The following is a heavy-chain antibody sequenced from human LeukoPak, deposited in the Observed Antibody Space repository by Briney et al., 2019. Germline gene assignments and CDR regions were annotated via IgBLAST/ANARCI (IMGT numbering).Heavy chain of an antibody. Sequence: SETLSLTCTVSGGSMSNYYWSWIRQPAGKGLEWIGRIYTSGNTNYNPSLKSRVTMSVDTSKNQFSLKLSSVTAADTAVYYCARGYCSSTTCYTNNFDYWGQGTLVTVSS. CDR1: GGSMSNYY. D-gene: IGHD2-2*02. J-gene: IGHJ4*02. CDR3: ARGYCSSTTCYTNNFDY. V-gene: IGHV4-4*07. CDR2: IYTSGNT.